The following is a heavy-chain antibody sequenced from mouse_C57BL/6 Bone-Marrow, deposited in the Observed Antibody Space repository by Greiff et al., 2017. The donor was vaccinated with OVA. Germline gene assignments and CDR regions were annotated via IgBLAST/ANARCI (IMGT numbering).Heavy chain of an antibody. J-gene: IGHJ1*03. CDR2: IDPSDSYT. CDR3: ATLNGDYWYFDV. V-gene: IGHV1-59*01. Sequence: QVQLQQPGAELVRPGTSVKLSCKASGYTFTSYWMHWVKQRPGQGLEWIGVIDPSDSYTNYNQKFKGKATLTVDTSSSTAYMQLSSLTSEDSAVYYCATLNGDYWYFDVWGTGTTVTVSS. CDR1: GYTFTSYW.